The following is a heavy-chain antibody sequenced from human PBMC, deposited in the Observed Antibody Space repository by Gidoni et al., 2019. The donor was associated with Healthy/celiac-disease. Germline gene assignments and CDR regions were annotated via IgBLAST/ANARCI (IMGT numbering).Heavy chain of an antibody. V-gene: IGHV3-23*04. CDR1: GFTFSSYA. CDR2: ISGSGGST. D-gene: IGHD2-2*01. Sequence: EVQLVESGGGLVQPGGSLRLSCAASGFTFSSYAMSWVRQAPGKGLEWVSAISGSGGSTYYADSVKGRFTISRDNSKNTLYLQMNSLRAEDTAVYYCAKDRGGWWVVPAAIENMLDYWGQGTLVTVSS. J-gene: IGHJ4*02. CDR3: AKDRGGWWVVPAAIENMLDY.